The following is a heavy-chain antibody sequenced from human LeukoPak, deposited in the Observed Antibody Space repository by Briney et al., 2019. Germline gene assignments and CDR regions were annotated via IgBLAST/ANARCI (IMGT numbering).Heavy chain of an antibody. J-gene: IGHJ4*02. D-gene: IGHD2-21*01. CDR2: IYHSGST. Sequence: ETLSLTCTVSGGSISSNNWWSWVRQPPGKGLEWLGEIYHSGSTNDNPSLKSRVTISVDKSNNQFSLKLSSVTAADTAVYYCARVDWYEGLDYWGQGALVTVSS. CDR3: ARVDWYEGLDY. CDR1: GGSISSNNW. V-gene: IGHV4-4*02.